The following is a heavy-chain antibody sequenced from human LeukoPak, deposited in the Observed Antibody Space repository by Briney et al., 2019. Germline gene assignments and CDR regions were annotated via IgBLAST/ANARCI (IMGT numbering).Heavy chain of an antibody. J-gene: IGHJ4*02. CDR3: ARGTLVGAPYGVLDY. Sequence: ASVKVSCKASGYTFTVYYMHWVRQAPGQGLEWMGWINPNSGGTNYAQKFQGRVTMTRDTSISTAYMELSRLRSDDTAVYYCARGTLVGAPYGVLDYWGRGTLVTVSS. CDR1: GYTFTVYY. CDR2: INPNSGGT. D-gene: IGHD1-26*01. V-gene: IGHV1-2*02.